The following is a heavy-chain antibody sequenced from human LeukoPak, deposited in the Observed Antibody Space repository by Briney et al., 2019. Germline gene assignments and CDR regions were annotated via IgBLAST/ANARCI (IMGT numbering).Heavy chain of an antibody. CDR2: IYSGGST. Sequence: GGSLRLSCAASGFTVSSNYMSWARQAPGRGLEWVSVIYSGGSTYYADSVKGRFTISRDNSKNTLYLQMNSLRAEDTAVYYCAREQLEDSGSYQGDYYYYMDVWGKGTTVTISS. D-gene: IGHD1-26*01. CDR3: AREQLEDSGSYQGDYYYYMDV. CDR1: GFTVSSNY. V-gene: IGHV3-53*01. J-gene: IGHJ6*03.